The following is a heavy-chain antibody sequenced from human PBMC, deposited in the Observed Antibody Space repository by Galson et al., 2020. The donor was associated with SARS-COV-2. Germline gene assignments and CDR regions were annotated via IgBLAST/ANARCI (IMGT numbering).Heavy chain of an antibody. CDR2: ISYDGTNK. V-gene: IGHV3-30*04. J-gene: IGHJ4*02. CDR3: ARESDDDTSSWLDY. Sequence: GGSLRLSCAASGFTFGSSAMHWVRQAPGKGLEWLAIISYDGTNKYNSDSVKGRFTISRDISKNTLYLQMNSLRPEDTAVYYCARESDDDTSSWLDYWGQGTLVTVSS. D-gene: IGHD6-13*01. CDR1: GFTFGSSA.